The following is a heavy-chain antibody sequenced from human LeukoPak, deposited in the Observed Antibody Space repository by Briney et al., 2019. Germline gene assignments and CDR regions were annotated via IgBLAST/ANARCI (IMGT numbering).Heavy chain of an antibody. V-gene: IGHV4-59*01. J-gene: IGHJ5*02. Sequence: SSETLSLTCTVSGGSISSYYWSWIRQPPGKGLEWIGYISYSGSTNFNPSLKSRVTISVDMSKNQFSLKLSSVTAADTAVYYCAREGTAGTNLNWFDPWGQGTLVTVSS. CDR2: ISYSGST. CDR3: AREGTAGTNLNWFDP. D-gene: IGHD1-1*01. CDR1: GGSISSYY.